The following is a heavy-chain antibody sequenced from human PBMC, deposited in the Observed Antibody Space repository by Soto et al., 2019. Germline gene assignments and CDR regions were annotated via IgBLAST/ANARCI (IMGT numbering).Heavy chain of an antibody. CDR1: GYTFTSYG. D-gene: IGHD2-15*01. Sequence: QVQLVQSGAEVKNSGASVKVSCKASGYTFTSYGFSWVRQAPGQGLEWMGWISASNGNTNYAQKLQGRVTMTTDTSTGKTYMDLRSLRSDDTATYYCARDSVGYCLERVCCQGYYYRAMEVLGQGTTVSAS. CDR2: ISASNGNT. CDR3: ARDSVGYCLERVCCQGYYYRAMEV. V-gene: IGHV1-18*01. J-gene: IGHJ6*02.